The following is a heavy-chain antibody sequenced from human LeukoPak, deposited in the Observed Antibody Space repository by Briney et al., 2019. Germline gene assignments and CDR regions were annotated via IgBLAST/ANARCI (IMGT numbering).Heavy chain of an antibody. V-gene: IGHV4-39*07. CDR3: ARKDSSGYYLGSRFRSHFDY. J-gene: IGHJ4*02. Sequence: SETLSLTCSVSGDSITGYYWGWIRQPPGKGLEWIGNIYYTGNTYYNSSLKNRVTISLDTSKNQFSLKLSSVTAADTAVYYCARKDSSGYYLGSRFRSHFDYWGQGTLVTVSS. D-gene: IGHD3-22*01. CDR2: IYYTGNT. CDR1: GDSITGYY.